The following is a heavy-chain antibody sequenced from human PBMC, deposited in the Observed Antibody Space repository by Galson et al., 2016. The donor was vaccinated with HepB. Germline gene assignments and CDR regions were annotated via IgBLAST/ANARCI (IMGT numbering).Heavy chain of an antibody. D-gene: IGHD5-18*01. Sequence: SETLSLTCSVSGASLSYYYWSWIRQPPGKGLEWIGYIYHSGSTNYNPSLKSRVTMSVDTSKNQFSLKMSSVTAADTAVYYCARRFRYTYGPPYGMDVWGQGTTVTVSS. V-gene: IGHV4-59*08. CDR3: ARRFRYTYGPPYGMDV. J-gene: IGHJ6*02. CDR1: GASLSYYY. CDR2: IYHSGST.